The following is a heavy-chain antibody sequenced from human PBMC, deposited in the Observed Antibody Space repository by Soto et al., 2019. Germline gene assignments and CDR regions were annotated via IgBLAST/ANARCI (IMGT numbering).Heavy chain of an antibody. CDR2: IYYSGST. J-gene: IGHJ4*02. D-gene: IGHD2-2*01. Sequence: PSETLSLTCTVSGGSVSSGSYYWSWIRQPPGKGLEWIGYIYYSGSTNYNPSLKSRVTISVDTSKNLFSLKRSSVTAADTAVYYCARLLRVVEAPFDYWGQGTLVTVSS. V-gene: IGHV4-61*01. CDR1: GGSVSSGSYY. CDR3: ARLLRVVEAPFDY.